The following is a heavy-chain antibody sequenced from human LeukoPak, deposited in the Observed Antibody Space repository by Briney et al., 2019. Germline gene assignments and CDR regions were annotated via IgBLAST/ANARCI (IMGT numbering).Heavy chain of an antibody. CDR2: IGVSGARI. CDR3: ARDLGNYDGLNLDY. D-gene: IGHD3-16*01. J-gene: IGHJ4*02. Sequence: GGSLRLSCVGSGFKFSSFEMNWVRQAPGKGLEWVSYIGVSGARIYYTDSVKGRFTVSRDNAKNSLYLQMSSLRADDTAVYYCARDLGNYDGLNLDYWGQGILVTVSS. CDR1: GFKFSSFE. V-gene: IGHV3-48*03.